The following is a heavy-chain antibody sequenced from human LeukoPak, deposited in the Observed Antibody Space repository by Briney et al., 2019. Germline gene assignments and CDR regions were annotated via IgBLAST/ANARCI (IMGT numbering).Heavy chain of an antibody. J-gene: IGHJ5*02. V-gene: IGHV3-21*01. D-gene: IGHD6-13*01. CDR3: ARDLGYSSSFRGGNWFDP. Sequence: PGGSLRLSCAASGFTFNTYTMNWVRQALGKGLEWVSSISSSSSYIYYADSVKGRFTISKDNAKNSLYLQMNSLRAEDTAVYYCARDLGYSSSFRGGNWFDPWGQGTLVTVSS. CDR1: GFTFNTYT. CDR2: ISSSSSYI.